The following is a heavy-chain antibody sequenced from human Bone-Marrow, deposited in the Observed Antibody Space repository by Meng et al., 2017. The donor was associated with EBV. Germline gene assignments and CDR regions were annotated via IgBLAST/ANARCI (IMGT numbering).Heavy chain of an antibody. V-gene: IGHV4-4*02. D-gene: IGHD2-15*01. CDR3: ARYAVVVVAAPYWYFDL. CDR2: IYHSGST. Sequence: PLGEAGPVLVRPSVTLSLTCAVSGGSISSSNWGSWVRQPPGKGLEWIGEIYHSGSTNYNPSLKSRVTISVDKSKNQFSLKLSSVTSADTAVYYCARYAVVVVAAPYWYFDLWGRGTLVTVSS. J-gene: IGHJ2*01. CDR1: GGSISSSNW.